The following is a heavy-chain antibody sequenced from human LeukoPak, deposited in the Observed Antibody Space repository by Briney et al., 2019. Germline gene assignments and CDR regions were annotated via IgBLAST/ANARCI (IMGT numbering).Heavy chain of an antibody. D-gene: IGHD3-10*01. Sequence: ASVKVSCKDSEYTFTGYYMHWVRQAPGQGLEWMGWINPNSGGTNYAQKFQGRVTMTRDTSISTAYMELSRLRSDDTAVYYCARDGGIWFGELPFDYWGQGTLVTVSS. CDR3: ARDGGIWFGELPFDY. J-gene: IGHJ4*02. CDR1: EYTFTGYY. V-gene: IGHV1-2*02. CDR2: INPNSGGT.